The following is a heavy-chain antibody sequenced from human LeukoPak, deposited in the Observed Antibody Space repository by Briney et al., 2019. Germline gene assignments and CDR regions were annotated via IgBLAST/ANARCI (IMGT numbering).Heavy chain of an antibody. V-gene: IGHV4-39*07. CDR2: IYYSGST. Sequence: SETLSFTCTVSGGSINSSSYYWRWIRQPPGKGPEWIGSIYYSGSTYYNPSLKSRVTISVDTSKNQFSLKLSSVTASDTAVYYRARIVVVPAAGDYFDYWGQGTLVTVSS. CDR1: GGSINSSSYY. J-gene: IGHJ4*02. D-gene: IGHD2-2*01. CDR3: ARIVVVPAAGDYFDY.